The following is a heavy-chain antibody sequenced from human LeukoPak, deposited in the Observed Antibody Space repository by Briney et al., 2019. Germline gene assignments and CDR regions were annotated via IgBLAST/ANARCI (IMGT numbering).Heavy chain of an antibody. CDR3: ARERRTTYGPYYYYYMDV. D-gene: IGHD4-11*01. J-gene: IGHJ6*03. Sequence: GGSLRLSCAASGFTFSTYTMNWVRQAPGKGLEWVSSISSTSSYIYYADSVKGRFTISRDNAKNSLYLQMNSLGAEDTAMYYCARERRTTYGPYYYYYMDVWGKGTTVTVSS. CDR2: ISSTSSYI. CDR1: GFTFSTYT. V-gene: IGHV3-21*01.